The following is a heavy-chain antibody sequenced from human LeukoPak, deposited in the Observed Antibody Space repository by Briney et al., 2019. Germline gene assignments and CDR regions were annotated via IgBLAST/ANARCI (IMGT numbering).Heavy chain of an antibody. CDR2: IYYSGST. V-gene: IGHV4-59*08. CDR1: GGSISSYY. CDR3: ARHVSAAGTHNWFDP. Sequence: SETLSLTCTVSGGSISSYYWSWIRQPPGKGLEWIGYIYYSGSTNFNPSLKSRVTISVDTSKNQFSLKLSSVTAADTAVYYCARHVSAAGTHNWFDPWGQGTLVTVSS. J-gene: IGHJ5*02. D-gene: IGHD6-13*01.